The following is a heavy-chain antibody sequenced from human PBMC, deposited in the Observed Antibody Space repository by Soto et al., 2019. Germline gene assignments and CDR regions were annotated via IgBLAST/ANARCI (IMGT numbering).Heavy chain of an antibody. CDR3: AKGGSLFSPFDY. CDR2: ISGGVST. D-gene: IGHD5-12*01. CDR1: GFTFNSYA. V-gene: IGHV3-23*01. J-gene: IGHJ4*02. Sequence: GGSLRLSCAASGFTFNSYAMSWVRQAPGKGLEWVSTISGGVSTYYADSVKGRFTISRDNSKSTLYLQMNSLRAEDTALYFCAKGGSLFSPFDYWGQGTLVTVSS.